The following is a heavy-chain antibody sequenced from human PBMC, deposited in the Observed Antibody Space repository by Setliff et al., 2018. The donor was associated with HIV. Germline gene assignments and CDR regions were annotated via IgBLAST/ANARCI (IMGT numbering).Heavy chain of an antibody. CDR1: GFTFSSYA. V-gene: IGHV3-23*01. J-gene: IGHJ4*02. CDR3: AKNLYSSIWSPLDY. D-gene: IGHD6-13*01. CDR2: VSGSGGFT. Sequence: LRLSCAASGFTFSSYAMSWVRQAPGKGLEWVSGVSGSGGFTSYADSVKGRFTISRDNSKNTLFLQMGSLRTEDTAVYFCAKNLYSSIWSPLDYWGQGTLVTVSS.